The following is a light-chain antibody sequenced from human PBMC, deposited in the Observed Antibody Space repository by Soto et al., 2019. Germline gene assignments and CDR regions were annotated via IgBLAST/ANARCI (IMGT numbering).Light chain of an antibody. CDR2: GAS. V-gene: IGKV3-20*01. Sequence: EIVLTQSPGTLSLSPGERATLSCRASQSVSSSYLAWYRQRPGQAPRLLIYGASIRATGIPDRFSGSGSGTNFTLTISRLEPEDFAVYYCQQCGTSPSFGPGTTVDI. CDR1: QSVSSSY. J-gene: IGKJ3*01. CDR3: QQCGTSPS.